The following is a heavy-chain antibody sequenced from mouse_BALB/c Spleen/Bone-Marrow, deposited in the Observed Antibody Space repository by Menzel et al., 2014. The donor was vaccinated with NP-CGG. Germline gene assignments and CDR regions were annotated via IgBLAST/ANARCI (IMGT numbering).Heavy chain of an antibody. D-gene: IGHD2-14*01. CDR3: ARVIRYESYFDY. CDR2: IWAGGST. CDR1: GFSLTSYG. Sequence: VMLVESGPGLVAPSQSLSITCTVSGFSLTSYGVHWVRQPPGKGLEWLGVIWAGGSTNYNSALMSRLSISKDNSKSQVFLKMNSLQTDYTAMYYCARVIRYESYFDYWGQGTTLTVSS. V-gene: IGHV2-9*02. J-gene: IGHJ2*01.